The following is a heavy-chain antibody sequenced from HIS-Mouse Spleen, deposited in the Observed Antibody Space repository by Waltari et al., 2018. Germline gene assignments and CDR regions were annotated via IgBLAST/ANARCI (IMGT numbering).Heavy chain of an antibody. D-gene: IGHD3-3*01. J-gene: IGHJ3*02. CDR1: GGSISSYY. Sequence: QVQLQESGPGLVKPSETLSLTCTVSGGSISSYYWSWIRQPAGKGLEWIGRIYTSGSTNSNPSLKGRVTMSVDTSKNQFSLKLSSVTAADTAVYYCARDFHDFWSGYYGGDKKHDAFDIWGQGTMVTVSS. CDR3: ARDFHDFWSGYYGGDKKHDAFDI. V-gene: IGHV4-4*07. CDR2: IYTSGST.